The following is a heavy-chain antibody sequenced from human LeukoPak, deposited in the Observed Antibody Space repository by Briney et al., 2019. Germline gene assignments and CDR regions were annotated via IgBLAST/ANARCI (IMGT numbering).Heavy chain of an antibody. CDR3: ARDGFDWRENDY. J-gene: IGHJ4*02. CDR1: GFTFSTYW. D-gene: IGHD3-9*01. Sequence: PGGSLRLSCAASGFTFSTYWMTWVRQAPGKGLEWVSSISSSSSYIYYADSVKGRFTISRDNAKNSLYLQMNSLRAEDTAVYYCARDGFDWRENDYWGQGTLVTVSS. CDR2: ISSSSSYI. V-gene: IGHV3-21*01.